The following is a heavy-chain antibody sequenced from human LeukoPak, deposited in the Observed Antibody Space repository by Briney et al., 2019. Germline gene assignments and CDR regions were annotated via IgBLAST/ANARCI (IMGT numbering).Heavy chain of an antibody. D-gene: IGHD3-10*01. CDR1: GYTFTGYY. CDR2: INPNSGGT. CDR3: ARILGSITMVRGVITPFDY. V-gene: IGHV1-2*02. J-gene: IGHJ4*02. Sequence: ASVKVSCKASGYTFTGYYMHWVRQAPGQGLEWMGWINPNSGGTNYAQKFQGRVTMTRDTSISTAYMELSRLRSDDTAVYYCARILGSITMVRGVITPFDYWGQGTLVTVSS.